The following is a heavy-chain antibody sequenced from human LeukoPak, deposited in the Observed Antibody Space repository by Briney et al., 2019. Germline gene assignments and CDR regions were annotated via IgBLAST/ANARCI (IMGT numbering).Heavy chain of an antibody. J-gene: IGHJ5*02. CDR3: ARLGYCTNGVCYRKHNRLDP. Sequence: ASVKVSCKAFGYTFNSYGVTWVRQAPGQGLEWMGWISGYNGYTNYAQNFQDRVTMTTDTSTNTAYMELRSLRSDDTAVYYCARLGYCTNGVCYRKHNRLDPWGQGTLVTVSP. V-gene: IGHV1-18*01. CDR1: GYTFNSYG. CDR2: ISGYNGYT. D-gene: IGHD2-8*01.